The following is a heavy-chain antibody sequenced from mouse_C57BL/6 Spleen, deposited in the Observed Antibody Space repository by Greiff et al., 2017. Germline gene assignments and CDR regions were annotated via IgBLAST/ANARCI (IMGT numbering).Heavy chain of an antibody. D-gene: IGHD2-3*01. Sequence: VQLQQPGAELVRPGTSVKLSCKASGYTFTSYWMHWVKQRPGQGLEWIGVIDPSDSYTKYNQKFKGKATLTVDTSSSTAYMQLSSLTSEDSAVYYCARRDGNNFDYWGKGTTLTVSS. CDR1: GYTFTSYW. CDR2: IDPSDSYT. J-gene: IGHJ2*01. CDR3: ARRDGNNFDY. V-gene: IGHV1-59*01.